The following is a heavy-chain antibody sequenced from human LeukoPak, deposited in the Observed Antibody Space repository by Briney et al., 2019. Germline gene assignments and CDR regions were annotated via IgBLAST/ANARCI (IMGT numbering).Heavy chain of an antibody. CDR1: GGSISSYY. J-gene: IGHJ4*02. CDR2: IYYSGST. Sequence: SETLSLTCTVSGGSISSYYWSWIRQPPGKGLEWIGYIYYSGSTNYNPSLTSRVTISVDTSKNQFSLKLSSVTAAATAVYYCARDRRKWELPYFDYWGQGTLVTVSS. D-gene: IGHD1-26*01. CDR3: ARDRRKWELPYFDY. V-gene: IGHV4-59*01.